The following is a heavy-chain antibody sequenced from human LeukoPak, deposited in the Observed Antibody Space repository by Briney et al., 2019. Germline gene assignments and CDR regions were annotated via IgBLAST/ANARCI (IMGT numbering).Heavy chain of an antibody. J-gene: IGHJ5*02. CDR3: AKDYDSSGYYFRWFDP. CDR2: ISGSGGST. CDR1: GFTFSSYA. V-gene: IGHV3-23*01. D-gene: IGHD3-22*01. Sequence: GGSLRLSCAASGFTFSSYAMSWVRQAPGKGLEWASAISGSGGSTYYADSVKGRFTISRDNSKNTLYLQMNSLRAEDTAVYYCAKDYDSSGYYFRWFDPWGQGTLVTVSS.